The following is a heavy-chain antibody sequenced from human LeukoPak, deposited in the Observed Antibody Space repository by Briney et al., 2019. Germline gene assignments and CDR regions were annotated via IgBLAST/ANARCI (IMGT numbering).Heavy chain of an antibody. CDR2: IHRSGSP. Sequence: SETLSLTCTVSLDSTTSNFWSWVRQPPGKGLEWVGEIHRSGSPNYNPSLQSRVTISIDRSRNQIVLELSSVTAADTAVYYCAREILGGFNPGAYWGQGTLVTVSS. CDR1: LDSTTSNF. V-gene: IGHV4-4*02. D-gene: IGHD1-14*01. J-gene: IGHJ4*02. CDR3: AREILGGFNPGAY.